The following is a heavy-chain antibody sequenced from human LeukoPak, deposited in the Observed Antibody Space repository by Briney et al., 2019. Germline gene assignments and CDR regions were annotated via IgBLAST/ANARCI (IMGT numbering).Heavy chain of an antibody. J-gene: IGHJ3*02. CDR1: GYTFTGYY. V-gene: IGHV1-2*02. Sequence: ASVKVSCKASGYTFTGYYIHWVRQAPGQGLEWMGWINPNSGGTNNAQRFQGRVTMTRDTSISTAYMELSRLRSDDTAVYYCARDTGGGIAAAVSDAFDIWGQGTMVTVSS. CDR3: ARDTGGGIAAAVSDAFDI. CDR2: INPNSGGT. D-gene: IGHD6-13*01.